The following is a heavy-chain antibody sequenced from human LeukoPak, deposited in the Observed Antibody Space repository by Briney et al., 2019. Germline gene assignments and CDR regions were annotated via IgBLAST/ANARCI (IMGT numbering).Heavy chain of an antibody. J-gene: IGHJ4*02. CDR3: ARGGWFGFWEYYFDY. CDR2: INHSGST. CDR1: GGSFSGYY. Sequence: PSETLSLTCAGYGGSFSGYYRSWIRQPPGKGLEWIGEINHSGSTNYNPSLKSRVTISVDTSKNQFSLKLSSVTAADTAVYYCARGGWFGFWEYYFDYWGQGTLVTVSS. D-gene: IGHD3-10*01. V-gene: IGHV4-34*01.